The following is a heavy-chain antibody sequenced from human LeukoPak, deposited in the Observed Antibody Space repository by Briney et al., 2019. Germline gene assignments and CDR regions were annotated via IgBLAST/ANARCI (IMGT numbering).Heavy chain of an antibody. J-gene: IGHJ6*03. Sequence: SQTLSLTCAISGDSVSSNSAAWNWIRQSPSRGLEWLGRTYYRSKWYNDYAVSVKSRITINPDTSKNQFSLQLNSVTSEDTAVYYCARGGRYRGPHYYYYMDVWGKGTTVTVSS. CDR3: ARGGRYRGPHYYYYMDV. CDR1: GDSVSSNSAA. D-gene: IGHD1-1*01. CDR2: TYYRSKWYN. V-gene: IGHV6-1*01.